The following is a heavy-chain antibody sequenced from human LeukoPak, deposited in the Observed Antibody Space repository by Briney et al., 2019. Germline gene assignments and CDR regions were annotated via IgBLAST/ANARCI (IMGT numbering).Heavy chain of an antibody. J-gene: IGHJ6*02. CDR2: MNPNSGNT. Sequence: ASVKVSCKASGYTFTSYDINWVRQATGQGLEWMGWMNPNSGNTGYAQKFQGRVTITADESTSTAYMELSSLRSEDTAVYYCARKSTIFGVVIEGYYYYGMDVWGQGTTVTVSS. D-gene: IGHD3-3*01. CDR3: ARKSTIFGVVIEGYYYYGMDV. V-gene: IGHV1-8*01. CDR1: GYTFTSYD.